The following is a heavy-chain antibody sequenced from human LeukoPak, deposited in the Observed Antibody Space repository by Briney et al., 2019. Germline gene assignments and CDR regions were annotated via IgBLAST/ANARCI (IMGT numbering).Heavy chain of an antibody. CDR1: GGSISSGSYY. D-gene: IGHD3-22*01. V-gene: IGHV4-61*02. CDR2: IYTSGST. Sequence: SETLPLTCTVSGGSISSGSYYWRWIRQPAGKGLEWIGRIYTSGSTNYNPSLKSRVTISVDTSKNQFSLKLSSVTAADTAVYYCARAPKYYYDSSGYYSYFDYWGQGTLVTVSS. J-gene: IGHJ4*02. CDR3: ARAPKYYYDSSGYYSYFDY.